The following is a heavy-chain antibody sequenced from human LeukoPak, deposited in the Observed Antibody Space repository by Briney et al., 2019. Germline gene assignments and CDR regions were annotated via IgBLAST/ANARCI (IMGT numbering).Heavy chain of an antibody. Sequence: ASVKVSCKASGYTFTGYYMHWVRQAPGQGLEWMGWINPNSGGTNYAQKFQGRVTMTRDTSISTAYMELSRLRSDDTAVYYCARVPDMFGGVIAETDYWGQGTLVTVSS. D-gene: IGHD3-16*02. CDR1: GYTFTGYY. CDR3: ARVPDMFGGVIAETDY. CDR2: INPNSGGT. V-gene: IGHV1-2*02. J-gene: IGHJ4*02.